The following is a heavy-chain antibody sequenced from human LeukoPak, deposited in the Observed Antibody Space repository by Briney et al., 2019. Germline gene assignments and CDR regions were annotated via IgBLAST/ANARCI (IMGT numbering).Heavy chain of an antibody. CDR1: GGSISSSSYY. Sequence: SETLSLTCTVSGGSISSSSYYWGWIRQPPGKGLEWIGSIYYSGSTYYNPSLKSRVTMSVDTSKNQFSLKLSSVTAADTAVYYCAREMTTVVTRSGAIDYWGQGTLVTVSS. J-gene: IGHJ4*02. CDR2: IYYSGST. D-gene: IGHD4-23*01. CDR3: AREMTTVVTRSGAIDY. V-gene: IGHV4-39*07.